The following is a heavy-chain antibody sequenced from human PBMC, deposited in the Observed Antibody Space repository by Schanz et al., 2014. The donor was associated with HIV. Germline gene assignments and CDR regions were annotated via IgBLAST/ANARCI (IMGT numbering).Heavy chain of an antibody. CDR3: ARDTYYDNTGSQLEY. CDR1: GFNFNNYA. J-gene: IGHJ4*02. Sequence: EVQLLESGGGLVQPGGSLRLSCAASGFNFNNYAMTWVRQAPGKGLEWVSGISWNSGSMGYADSVKGRFTISRDNAKNSLYLQMNSLRPEDTALYYCARDTYYDNTGSQLEYWGQGTLVSVSS. V-gene: IGHV3-9*01. D-gene: IGHD3-22*01. CDR2: ISWNSGSM.